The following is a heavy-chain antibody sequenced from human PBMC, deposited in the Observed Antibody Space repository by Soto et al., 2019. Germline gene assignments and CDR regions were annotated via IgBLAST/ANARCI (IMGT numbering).Heavy chain of an antibody. J-gene: IGHJ6*02. CDR3: ARAFGVVRKHYYYGMDV. V-gene: IGHV4-34*01. CDR2: INHSGST. CDR1: GGSFSCYY. Sequence: SETLSITCAVYGGSFSCYYWSWIHQPPVKGLEWIGEINHSGSTNYNPSLKSRVTISVDTSKNQFSLKLSSVTAADTAVYYCARAFGVVRKHYYYGMDVWGQGTTVIVSS. D-gene: IGHD3-3*01.